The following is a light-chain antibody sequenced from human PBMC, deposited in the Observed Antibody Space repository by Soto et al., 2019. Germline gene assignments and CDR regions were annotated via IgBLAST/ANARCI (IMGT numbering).Light chain of an antibody. J-gene: IGLJ3*02. CDR3: QTWDSNTVV. Sequence: SYELTQPPSVSVSPGQTASITCSGDKLGDKFACWYQQRPGQSPVLVIYQDSERPSGIPERFSASNSGNTATLTISGTQAMDEADYYCQTWDSNTVVFGGGTKLTVL. V-gene: IGLV3-1*01. CDR2: QDS. CDR1: KLGDKF.